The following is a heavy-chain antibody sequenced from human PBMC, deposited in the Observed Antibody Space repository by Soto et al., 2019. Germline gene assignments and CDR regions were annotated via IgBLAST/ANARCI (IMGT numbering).Heavy chain of an antibody. CDR1: GGSISSGGYS. Sequence: ASETLSLTCAVSGGSISSGGYSWSWIRQPPGKGLEWIGYIYHSGSTYYNPSLKSRVTISVDRSKNQFSLKLSSVTAADTAVYYCATVYDGYFDYWGQGTLVTVSS. CDR2: IYHSGST. CDR3: ATVYDGYFDY. D-gene: IGHD5-12*01. V-gene: IGHV4-30-2*01. J-gene: IGHJ4*02.